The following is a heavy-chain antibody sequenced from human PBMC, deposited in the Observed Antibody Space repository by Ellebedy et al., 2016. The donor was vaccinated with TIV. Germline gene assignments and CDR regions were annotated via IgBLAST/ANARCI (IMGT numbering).Heavy chain of an antibody. J-gene: IGHJ4*02. CDR1: GFTISSYS. V-gene: IGHV3-21*01. D-gene: IGHD3-10*01. CDR2: ISGSSTYI. Sequence: GESLKISCAASGFTISSYSMNWVRQAPGKGLEWVSSISGSSTYIYYADSVKGRFTISRDNAKNSLYLQMNSLRAEDTAVYYCASGVFGLDYWGQGTLVTVSS. CDR3: ASGVFGLDY.